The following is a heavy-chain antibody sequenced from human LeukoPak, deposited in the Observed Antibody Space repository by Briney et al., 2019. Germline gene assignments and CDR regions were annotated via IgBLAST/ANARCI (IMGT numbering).Heavy chain of an antibody. D-gene: IGHD6-19*01. CDR1: GYSFTSYW. V-gene: IGHV5-51*01. CDR2: IYPGDSDT. Sequence: GESLKISCKGSGYSFTSYWIGWVRQMPGKGLEWMGIIYPGDSDTRYSPSFQGQVTISADKSISTAYLQWSSLKASDTAMYYCATTTDSSGYYRGFDPWGQGTLVTVSS. J-gene: IGHJ5*02. CDR3: ATTTDSSGYYRGFDP.